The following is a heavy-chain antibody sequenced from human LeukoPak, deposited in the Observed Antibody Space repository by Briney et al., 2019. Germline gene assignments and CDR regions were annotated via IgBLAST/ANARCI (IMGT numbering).Heavy chain of an antibody. CDR3: AKDSELKDHYGSGSYYS. V-gene: IGHV3-23*01. J-gene: IGHJ5*02. D-gene: IGHD3-10*01. CDR1: GFTVSSNY. CDR2: ISGSGGST. Sequence: GGSLRLSCAASGFTVSSNYMSWVRQAPGKGLEWVSAISGSGGSTYCADSVKGRFTISRDNSKNTLYLQMNSLRAEDTAVYYCAKDSELKDHYGSGSYYSWGQGTLVTVSS.